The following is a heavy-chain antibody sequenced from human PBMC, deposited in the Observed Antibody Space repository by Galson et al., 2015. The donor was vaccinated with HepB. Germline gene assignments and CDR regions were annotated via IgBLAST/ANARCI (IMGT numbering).Heavy chain of an antibody. CDR2: LSASGNRT. J-gene: IGHJ4*02. CDR1: GLTFSDYS. Sequence: SLRLSCAASGLTFSDYSMSWVCQASGKGLEWVSGLSASGNRTYYADSVKGRFSISRDNSKNTLYLQMNSLRSDDTAIYYCVKSHKISYFDHWGQGTLVTVSS. CDR3: VKSHKISYFDH. V-gene: IGHV3-23*01.